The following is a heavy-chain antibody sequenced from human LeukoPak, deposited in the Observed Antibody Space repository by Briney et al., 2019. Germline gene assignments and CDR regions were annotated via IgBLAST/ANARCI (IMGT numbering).Heavy chain of an antibody. V-gene: IGHV3-23*01. D-gene: IGHD2-8*01. CDR3: TTDLSYFTSDY. CDR2: ISGSGGST. J-gene: IGHJ4*02. Sequence: GGSLRLSCAASRFTFSSYAMSWVRQAPGKGLEWVSTISGSGGSTYYADSVKGRFTISRDNSNNTLYLQMNSLKTEDTAVYYCTTDLSYFTSDYWGQGTLVTVSS. CDR1: RFTFSSYA.